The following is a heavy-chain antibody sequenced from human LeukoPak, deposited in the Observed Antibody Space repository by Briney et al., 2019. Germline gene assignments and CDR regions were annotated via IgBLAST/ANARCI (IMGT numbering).Heavy chain of an antibody. CDR2: ISGTSGYI. J-gene: IGHJ4*02. CDR3: ARDVYGDYATDF. V-gene: IGHV3-21*01. CDR1: AFTFSSYT. D-gene: IGHD4-17*01. Sequence: GGSLRLSCAASAFTFSSYTMKWVRQGPGTGLEKDSSISGTSGYIYYADSVKGRFTISRDNAKKSLYLQMNSLRADDTAVYYCARDVYGDYATDFWGQGTLVTVSS.